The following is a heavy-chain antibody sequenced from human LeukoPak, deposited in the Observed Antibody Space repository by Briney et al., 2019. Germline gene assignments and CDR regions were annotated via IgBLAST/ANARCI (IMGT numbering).Heavy chain of an antibody. Sequence: GGSLRLSCAASGFTFDDYAMHWVRQAPGQGLEWFSLITGDGDSTYYADSVKGRFTMSRDNSRNSLYLQVNRLRTEDTALYYCAKDRVKWLWGAFDIWGQGTMVTVSS. CDR2: ITGDGDST. CDR3: AKDRVKWLWGAFDI. J-gene: IGHJ3*02. CDR1: GFTFDDYA. V-gene: IGHV3-43*02. D-gene: IGHD3-22*01.